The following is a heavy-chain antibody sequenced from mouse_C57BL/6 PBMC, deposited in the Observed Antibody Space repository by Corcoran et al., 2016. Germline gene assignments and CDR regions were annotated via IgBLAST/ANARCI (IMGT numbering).Heavy chain of an antibody. D-gene: IGHD2-4*01. CDR2: INTYSGVP. V-gene: IGHV9-3*01. J-gene: IGHJ3*01. CDR1: GYTFTTYG. CDR3: ARYYDYDGGFAY. Sequence: QIQLVQSGPELKKPGEPVKISCKASGYTFTTYGMSWVKQAPGKGLKWMGWINTYSGVPTYADDFKGRFAFSLETSASTAYLQINNLKNEDTATYFCARYYDYDGGFAYWGQGTLVTVSA.